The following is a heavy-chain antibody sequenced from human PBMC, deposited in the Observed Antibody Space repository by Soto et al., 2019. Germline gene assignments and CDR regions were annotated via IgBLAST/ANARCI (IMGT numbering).Heavy chain of an antibody. CDR3: ARDPSITMIVVVITKDYYYGMDV. CDR1: GFTFSSYA. J-gene: IGHJ6*02. D-gene: IGHD3-22*01. Sequence: LRLSCAASGFTFSSYAMHWVRQAPGKGLEWVAVISYDGSNKYYADSVKGRFTISRDNSKNTLYLQMNSLRAEDTAVYYCARDPSITMIVVVITKDYYYGMDVWGQGTTVTVSS. V-gene: IGHV3-30-3*01. CDR2: ISYDGSNK.